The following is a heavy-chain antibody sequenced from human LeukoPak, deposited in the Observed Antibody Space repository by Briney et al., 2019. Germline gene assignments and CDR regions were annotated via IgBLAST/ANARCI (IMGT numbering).Heavy chain of an antibody. V-gene: IGHV3-49*04. J-gene: IGHJ6*03. CDR3: TRVLVGSYYYMDV. CDR1: GFTFGDYA. Sequence: PGGSLRLSCTASGFTFGDYAMSWVRQAPGKGLEWVGFIRSKAYGGTTEYAASVKGKFTISRDDSKSIAYLQMNSLKTEDTAVYYCTRVLVGSYYYMDVWGKGTTVTV. CDR2: IRSKAYGGTT. D-gene: IGHD1-26*01.